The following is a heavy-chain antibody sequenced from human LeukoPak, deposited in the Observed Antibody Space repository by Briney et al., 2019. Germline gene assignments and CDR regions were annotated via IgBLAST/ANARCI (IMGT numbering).Heavy chain of an antibody. D-gene: IGHD3-10*01. CDR1: GGTFSSYA. CDR2: IIPIFGTA. V-gene: IGHV1-69*13. CDR3: ARDSQSGRYLDY. Sequence: SVKVSCKASGGTFSSYAISWVRQAPGQGLEWMGGIIPIFGTANYAQKFQGRVTITADESTSTAYMELSSLRSEDTAVYYCARDSQSGRYLDYWGQGTLVTVSS. J-gene: IGHJ4*02.